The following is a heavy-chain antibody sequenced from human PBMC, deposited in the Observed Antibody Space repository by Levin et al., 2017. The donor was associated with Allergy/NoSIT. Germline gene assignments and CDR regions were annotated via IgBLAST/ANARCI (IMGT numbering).Heavy chain of an antibody. CDR1: GFTFSSYW. CDR2: IKQDGSEK. J-gene: IGHJ6*02. D-gene: IGHD6-13*01. Sequence: GGSLRLSCAASGFTFSSYWMSWVRQAPGKGLEWVANIKQDGSEKYYVDSVKGRFTISRDNAKNSLYLQMNSLRAEDTAVYYCARDLDAAGTYYYGMDVWGQGTTVTVSS. CDR3: ARDLDAAGTYYYGMDV. V-gene: IGHV3-7*01.